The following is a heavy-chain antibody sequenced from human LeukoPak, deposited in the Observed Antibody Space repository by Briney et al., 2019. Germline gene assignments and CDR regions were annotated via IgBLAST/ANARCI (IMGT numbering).Heavy chain of an antibody. CDR2: IYHSGST. J-gene: IGHJ4*02. CDR3: ARDRAAAGPPDY. V-gene: IGHV4-4*02. CDR1: GGSISSSNW. D-gene: IGHD6-13*01. Sequence: SETLSLTCAVSGGSISSSNWWNWVRQPPGKGPEWIGEIYHSGSTTYNPSLKSRVTISVDKSKNQFSLKLSSVTAADTAVYYGARDRAAAGPPDYWGQGTLVTVSS.